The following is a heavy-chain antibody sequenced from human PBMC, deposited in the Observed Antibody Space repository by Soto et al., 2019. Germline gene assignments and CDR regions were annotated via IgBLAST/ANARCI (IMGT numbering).Heavy chain of an antibody. J-gene: IGHJ4*02. V-gene: IGHV1-69*13. CDR2: IIPIFGTA. Sequence: SVKVSCKASGGTFSSYAISWLRQAPGQGLEWMGGIIPIFGTANYAQKFQGRVTITADESTSTAYMELSSLRSEDTAVYYCARDPDPVLMVPNFDYWGQGTLVTVSS. CDR3: ARDPDPVLMVPNFDY. D-gene: IGHD2-8*01. CDR1: GGTFSSYA.